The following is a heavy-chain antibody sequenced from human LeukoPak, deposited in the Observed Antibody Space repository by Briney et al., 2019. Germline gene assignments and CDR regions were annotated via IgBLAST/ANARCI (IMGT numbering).Heavy chain of an antibody. CDR1: GFTFTNYW. CDR3: ARGKYSSGWFDY. Sequence: GGSLRLSCAASGFTFTNYWMSWVRQAPGKGLEWVANIKQDGSEKYYVDSVKGRFTISRDNAKNSLYLQMNSLRAEDTAVYYCARGKYSSGWFDYWGQGTLVTVSS. CDR2: IKQDGSEK. D-gene: IGHD6-19*01. V-gene: IGHV3-7*02. J-gene: IGHJ4*02.